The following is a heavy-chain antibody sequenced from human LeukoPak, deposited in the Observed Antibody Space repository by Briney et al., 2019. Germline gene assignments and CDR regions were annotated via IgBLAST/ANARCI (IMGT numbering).Heavy chain of an antibody. CDR2: INHSGGT. V-gene: IGHV4-34*01. J-gene: IGHJ4*02. D-gene: IGHD1-26*01. CDR3: ARVSDSEPIDI. CDR1: GGSLSGYY. Sequence: PSETLSLTCAVSGGSLSGYYWSWIRQPPGKGLEWIGDINHSGGTSYSPSLKSRVTISVDTSKNQFSLNLNSVTAADTAVYFCARVSDSEPIDIWGQGTLVTVSS.